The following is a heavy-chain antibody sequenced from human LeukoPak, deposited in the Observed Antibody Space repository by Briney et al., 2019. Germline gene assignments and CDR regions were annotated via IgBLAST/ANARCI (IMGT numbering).Heavy chain of an antibody. CDR2: IRYDGSDK. D-gene: IGHD3-22*01. CDR3: ARVKQDYYDSSGSMDY. Sequence: GGSLRLSCAASGFTFSSYWLSWVRQAPGKGLEWVAFIRYDGSDKYYADSVKGRFTLSRDNSKNTLYLQMNSLRAEDTAVYYCARVKQDYYDSSGSMDYWGQGTLVTVSS. CDR1: GFTFSSYW. J-gene: IGHJ4*02. V-gene: IGHV3-30*02.